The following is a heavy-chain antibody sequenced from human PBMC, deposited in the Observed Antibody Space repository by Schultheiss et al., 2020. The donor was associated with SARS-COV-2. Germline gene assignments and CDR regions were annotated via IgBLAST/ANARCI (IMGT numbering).Heavy chain of an antibody. CDR1: GFTVSSNY. D-gene: IGHD2-2*01. CDR2: IKSKTDGGTT. Sequence: GGSLRLSCAASGFTVSSNYMSWVRQAPGKGLEWVGRIKSKTDGGTTDYAAPVKGRFTISRDDSKNTLYLQMNSLKTEDTAVYYCTRAGPAIVVVPAAVDYWGQGTLVTVSS. V-gene: IGHV3-15*01. CDR3: TRAGPAIVVVPAAVDY. J-gene: IGHJ4*02.